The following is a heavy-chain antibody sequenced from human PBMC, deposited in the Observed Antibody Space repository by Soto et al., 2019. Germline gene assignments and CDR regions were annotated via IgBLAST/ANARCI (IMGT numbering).Heavy chain of an antibody. CDR2: IYYSGST. D-gene: IGHD1-7*01. Sequence: SETLSLTCTVSGGSINSGGYYWTWIRQHPGKGLEWIGYIYYSGSTNYNPSLKSRVTISVDTSTSTAYMELSRLRSDDTAVYYCARDRSITGTTIFDYWGQGTPVTVSS. CDR1: GGSINSGGYY. V-gene: IGHV4-61*08. CDR3: ARDRSITGTTIFDY. J-gene: IGHJ4*02.